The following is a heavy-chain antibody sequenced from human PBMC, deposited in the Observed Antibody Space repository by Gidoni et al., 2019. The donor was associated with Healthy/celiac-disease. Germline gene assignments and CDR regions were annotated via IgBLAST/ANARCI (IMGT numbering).Heavy chain of an antibody. CDR3: ARDLLRGTTGGMDV. Sequence: QVQLVQSGAEVKKPGSSVKVSCKASGGPFSSYAISWVRPAPGQGLEWMGGIIPIFGTANYAQKFQGRVTITADESTSTAYMELSSLRSEDTAVYYCARDLLRGTTGGMDVWGQGTTVTVSS. CDR2: IIPIFGTA. J-gene: IGHJ6*02. CDR1: GGPFSSYA. D-gene: IGHD1-7*01. V-gene: IGHV1-69*01.